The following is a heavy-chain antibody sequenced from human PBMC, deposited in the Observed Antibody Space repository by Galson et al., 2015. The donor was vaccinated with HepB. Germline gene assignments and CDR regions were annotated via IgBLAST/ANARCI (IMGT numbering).Heavy chain of an antibody. CDR1: GYTFSTYS. CDR2: ISAYDRYT. CDR3: ARGALVAVVDATQNNWFDP. J-gene: IGHJ5*02. V-gene: IGHV1-18*01. D-gene: IGHD2-15*01. Sequence: QSGAEVKKPGESLKISCKASGYTFSTYSITWVRQAPGQGLEWMGWISAYDRYTNYAQKFQGRVTMTTDTSTTTAYMELKSLRSDDTAVYYCARGALVAVVDATQNNWFDPWGQGTLVTVSS.